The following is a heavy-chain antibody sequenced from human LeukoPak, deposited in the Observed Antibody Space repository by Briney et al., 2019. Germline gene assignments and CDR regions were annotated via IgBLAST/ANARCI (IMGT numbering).Heavy chain of an antibody. CDR3: ARDGAYSSSWYWWFDP. CDR1: GFTFSNYW. Sequence: PGGSLRLSCAGSGFTFSNYWINWVRQAPGKGLEWVSYISSSGSTIYYADSVKGRFTISRDNAKNSLYLQMNSLRAEDTAVYYCARDGAYSSSWYWWFDPWGQGTLVTVSS. CDR2: ISSSGSTI. V-gene: IGHV3-48*04. J-gene: IGHJ5*02. D-gene: IGHD6-13*01.